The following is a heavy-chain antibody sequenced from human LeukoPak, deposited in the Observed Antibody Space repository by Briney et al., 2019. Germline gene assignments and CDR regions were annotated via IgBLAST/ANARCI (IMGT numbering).Heavy chain of an antibody. CDR2: TSYDGSDT. D-gene: IGHD1-26*01. Sequence: GGSLRLSCAASGFTFSNYGMHWVRQVPGRGLEWVALTSYDGSDTYYADSVKGRFTISRDNSKNTLYLQMNSLKTEDTAVYYCARDYSGGYGMDVWGQGTTVTVSS. CDR3: ARDYSGGYGMDV. CDR1: GFTFSNYG. J-gene: IGHJ6*02. V-gene: IGHV3-30*03.